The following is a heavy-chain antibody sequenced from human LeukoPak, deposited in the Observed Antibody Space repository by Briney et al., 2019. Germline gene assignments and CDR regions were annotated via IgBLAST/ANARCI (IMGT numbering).Heavy chain of an antibody. CDR3: ARLDIAARAIDY. CDR2: IYHSGST. CDR1: GYSISSGYY. Sequence: PSETLSLTCAVSGYSISSGYYWGWIRQPPGKGLEWIGSIYHSGSTYYNPSLKSRVTISVDTSKNQFSLKLNSVTAADTAVYYCARLDIAARAIDYWGQGTLVTVSS. D-gene: IGHD6-6*01. J-gene: IGHJ4*02. V-gene: IGHV4-38-2*01.